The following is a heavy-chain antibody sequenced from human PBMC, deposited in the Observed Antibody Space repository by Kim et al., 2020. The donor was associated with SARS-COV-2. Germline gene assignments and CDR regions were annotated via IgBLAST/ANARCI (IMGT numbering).Heavy chain of an antibody. J-gene: IGHJ4*02. D-gene: IGHD6-13*01. CDR1: GGSFSGYY. V-gene: IGHV4-34*01. CDR3: ARGGQQLVPIDY. CDR2: INHSGST. Sequence: SETLSLTCAVYGGSFSGYYWSWIRQPPGKGLECIGEINHSGSTNYNPSLKSRVTISVDTSKNQFSLKLSSVTAADTAVYYCARGGQQLVPIDYWGQGTLVTVSS.